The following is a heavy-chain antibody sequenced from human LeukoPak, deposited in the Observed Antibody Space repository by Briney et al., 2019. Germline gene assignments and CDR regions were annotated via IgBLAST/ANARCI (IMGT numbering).Heavy chain of an antibody. J-gene: IGHJ3*02. CDR3: AREANYYDSSGYYSDAFDI. CDR2: IYYSGST. D-gene: IGHD3-22*01. V-gene: IGHV4-30-4*07. CDR1: GGSISSGGYS. Sequence: SETLSLTCAVSGGSISSGGYSWSWIRQPPGKGLEWIGYIYYSGSTYYNPSLKSRVTISVDTSKNQFSLKLSSVTAADTAVYYCAREANYYDSSGYYSDAFDIWGQGTMVTVSS.